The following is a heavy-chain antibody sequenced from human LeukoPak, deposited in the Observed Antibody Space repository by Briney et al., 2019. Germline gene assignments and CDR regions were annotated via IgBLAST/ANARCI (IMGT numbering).Heavy chain of an antibody. D-gene: IGHD4-17*01. V-gene: IGHV4-39*01. Sequence: PSETLSLTCTVSGGSISSSNYHWGWIRQPPGKGLEWIGSIYYGETTYYNASLKRRGTISEDSSKNQFSLKLRSVTAADTAVYYCVRQNGDSVSGYFDYWGQGTLVTVSS. CDR2: IYYGETT. J-gene: IGHJ4*02. CDR3: VRQNGDSVSGYFDY. CDR1: GGSISSSNYH.